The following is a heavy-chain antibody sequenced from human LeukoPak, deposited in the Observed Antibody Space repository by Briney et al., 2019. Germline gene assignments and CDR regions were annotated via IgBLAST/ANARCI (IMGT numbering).Heavy chain of an antibody. CDR2: INWNGGST. Sequence: GGSLRLPCAASGFTFDDYGMSWVRQAPGKGLEWVSGINWNGGSTGYADSVKGRFTISRDNAKNSLYLQMNSLRAEDTALYHCARDIDYYGSGSSMRWFDPWGQGTLVTVSS. V-gene: IGHV3-20*01. J-gene: IGHJ5*02. CDR3: ARDIDYYGSGSSMRWFDP. D-gene: IGHD3-10*01. CDR1: GFTFDDYG.